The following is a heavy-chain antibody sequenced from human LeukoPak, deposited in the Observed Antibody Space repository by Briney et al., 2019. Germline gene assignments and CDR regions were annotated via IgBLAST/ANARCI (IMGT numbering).Heavy chain of an antibody. CDR2: IYYSGSP. Sequence: SETLSLTCTVSGGSISSYYWSWIRQPPGKGLEWIGYIYYSGSPNYNPSLKSRVTISVDTSKNQFSLKLSSVTAADTAVYYCARIITSNAFDIWGQGTMVTVSS. J-gene: IGHJ3*02. V-gene: IGHV4-59*01. CDR1: GGSISSYY. D-gene: IGHD3-3*01. CDR3: ARIITSNAFDI.